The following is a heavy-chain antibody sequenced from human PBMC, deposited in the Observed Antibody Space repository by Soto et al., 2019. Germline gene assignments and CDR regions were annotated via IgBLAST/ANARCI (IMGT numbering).Heavy chain of an antibody. Sequence: SQTLSLTCAISGDSVSSNSAAWDWIRQSPARGLEWLGRTYYRSKWYNDYAVSVKSRITINPDTSKNQFSLQLNSVTPEDTAVYYCARDLGHSSSWYRSDNWFDPWGQGTLVTVSS. V-gene: IGHV6-1*01. J-gene: IGHJ5*02. CDR2: TYYRSKWYN. D-gene: IGHD6-13*01. CDR1: GDSVSSNSAA. CDR3: ARDLGHSSSWYRSDNWFDP.